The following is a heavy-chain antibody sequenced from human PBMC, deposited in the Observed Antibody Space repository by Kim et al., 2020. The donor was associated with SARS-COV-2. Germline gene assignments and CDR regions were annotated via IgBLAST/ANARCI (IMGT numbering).Heavy chain of an antibody. V-gene: IGHV3-15*01. Sequence: GGSLRLSCAASGFTFSNAWLSWVRQAPGKGLEWIGRIKSKIIGEPTDYAAPVKGRFIISRDDSKYMVFLKMNSLKTEAIAVYYCSTHHVETAMGLWGQGT. CDR3: STHHVETAMGL. D-gene: IGHD5-18*01. CDR1: GFTFSNAW. J-gene: IGHJ4*02. CDR2: IKSKIIGEPT.